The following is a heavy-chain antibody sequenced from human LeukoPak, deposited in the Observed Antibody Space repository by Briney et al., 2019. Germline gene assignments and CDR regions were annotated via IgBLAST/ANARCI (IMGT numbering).Heavy chain of an antibody. J-gene: IGHJ4*02. Sequence: GGSLRLSCAASGFTFSSYAMSWVRQAPGKGLEWVANIKQDGSEKFYVDSVKGRFTISRDNAKNSLYLQMNSLRAEDTALYYCAKGPGMATVKRYLDYWGQGTLVTVSS. CDR1: GFTFSSYA. D-gene: IGHD5-24*01. CDR3: AKGPGMATVKRYLDY. CDR2: IKQDGSEK. V-gene: IGHV3-7*03.